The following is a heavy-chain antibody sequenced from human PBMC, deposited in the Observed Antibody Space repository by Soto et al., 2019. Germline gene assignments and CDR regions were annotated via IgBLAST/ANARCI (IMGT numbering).Heavy chain of an antibody. D-gene: IGHD6-13*01. Sequence: GGSLRLSCAASGFTFSDYYMSWIRQAPGKGLEWVSYISSSSSYTNYADSVKGRFTISRDNAKNSLYLQMNSLRAEDTAVYYCARVGLYSSSWSDYWGQGTLVTVSS. J-gene: IGHJ4*02. CDR2: ISSSSSYT. CDR1: GFTFSDYY. CDR3: ARVGLYSSSWSDY. V-gene: IGHV3-11*06.